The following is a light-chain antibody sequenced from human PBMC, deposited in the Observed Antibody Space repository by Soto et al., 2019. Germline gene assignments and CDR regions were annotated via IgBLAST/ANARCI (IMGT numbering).Light chain of an antibody. Sequence: QSVLTQPASVSGSPGQSITISCTGTSSDVGGYNYVSWYQQHPGKAPKLMIYEVSNRPSGVSNRFSGCKSGNTASLTISGRQAGDEADYYCCVYTSGSTWVVGGGTKLTVL. CDR2: EVS. V-gene: IGLV2-14*01. CDR3: CVYTSGSTWV. CDR1: SSDVGGYNY. J-gene: IGLJ3*02.